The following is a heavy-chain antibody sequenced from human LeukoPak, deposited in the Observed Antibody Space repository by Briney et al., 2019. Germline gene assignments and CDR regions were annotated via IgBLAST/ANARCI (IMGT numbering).Heavy chain of an antibody. J-gene: IGHJ5*02. CDR1: GGSFSGHY. CDR2: IYYSGST. V-gene: IGHV4-59*11. Sequence: SETLSLTCAVYGGSFSGHYWNWIRQPPGKGLEWIGYIYYSGSTNYNPSLKSRVTISVDTSKNQFSLKLSSVTAADTAVYYCARDRGQTRRYSSGWYSSSGFDPWGQGTLVTVSS. D-gene: IGHD6-19*01. CDR3: ARDRGQTRRYSSGWYSSSGFDP.